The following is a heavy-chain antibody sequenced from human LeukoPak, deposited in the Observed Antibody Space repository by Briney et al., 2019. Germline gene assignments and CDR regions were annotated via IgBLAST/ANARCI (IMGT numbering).Heavy chain of an antibody. J-gene: IGHJ5*02. Sequence: SETLSLTCTVSGGSISSYYWSWIRQPPGKGLEWIGYIYYSGSTNYNPSLKSRVTISVDTSKNQFSLKLSSVTAADTAVYYCATRPDIAATGPGWFDPWGQGTLVTVSS. D-gene: IGHD6-13*01. CDR1: GGSISSYY. CDR2: IYYSGST. CDR3: ATRPDIAATGPGWFDP. V-gene: IGHV4-59*01.